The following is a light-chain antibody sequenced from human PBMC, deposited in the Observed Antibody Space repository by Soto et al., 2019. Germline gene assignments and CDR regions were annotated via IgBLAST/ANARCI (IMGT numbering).Light chain of an antibody. CDR1: SSDVGGYNY. J-gene: IGLJ1*01. CDR2: EVS. V-gene: IGLV2-14*01. Sequence: SALTQPASVSGSPGQSITISCTGTSSDVGGYNYVSWYQQHPGKAPKLMIYEVSNRPSGVSNRFSGSKSGNTASLTISGLQAEDEADYYCSSYSFTTSLYVFGTGTKGNDL. CDR3: SSYSFTTSLYV.